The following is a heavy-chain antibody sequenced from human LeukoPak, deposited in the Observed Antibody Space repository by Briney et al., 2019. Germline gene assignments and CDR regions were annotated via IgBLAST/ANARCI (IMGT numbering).Heavy chain of an antibody. Sequence: ASVKVSCKASGYTFTSYYMHWVRQAPGQGLEWMGIINPSGGSTSYAQKFQGRVTMTRDTSTSTVYMELSSLRSEDTAVYYCARDIVVAPAAIGGLDYWGQGTLVTVSS. V-gene: IGHV1-46*01. CDR2: INPSGGST. CDR3: ARDIVVAPAAIGGLDY. D-gene: IGHD2-2*02. CDR1: GYTFTSYY. J-gene: IGHJ4*02.